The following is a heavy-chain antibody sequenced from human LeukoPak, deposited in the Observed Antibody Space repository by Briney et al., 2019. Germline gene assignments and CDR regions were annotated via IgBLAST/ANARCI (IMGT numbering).Heavy chain of an antibody. CDR3: ARDLRVVPAASAFDI. CDR2: IYTSGST. J-gene: IGHJ3*02. D-gene: IGHD2-2*01. CDR1: GGSISSYY. V-gene: IGHV4-4*07. Sequence: KSSETLSLTCTVSGGSISSYYWSWIRQPAGKGLEWIGRIYTSGSTNYNPSLKSRVTMSVDTSKNQFSLKLSSVTAADTAVDYCARDLRVVPAASAFDIWGQGTMVTVSS.